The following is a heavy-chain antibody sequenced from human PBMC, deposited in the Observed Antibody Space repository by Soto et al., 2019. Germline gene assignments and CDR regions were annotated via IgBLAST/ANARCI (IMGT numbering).Heavy chain of an antibody. CDR3: ARGRGRRYGSGTHTDKYYYYMDV. CDR2: MNPNSGNT. Sequence: ASVKVSCKASGYTFPSYDINWVRQATGQGLEWMGWMNPNSGNTGYAQKFQGRVTMTRNTSISTAYMELSSLRSEDTAVYYCARGRGRRYGSGTHTDKYYYYMDVWGKGTTVTVSS. V-gene: IGHV1-8*01. D-gene: IGHD3-10*01. J-gene: IGHJ6*03. CDR1: GYTFPSYD.